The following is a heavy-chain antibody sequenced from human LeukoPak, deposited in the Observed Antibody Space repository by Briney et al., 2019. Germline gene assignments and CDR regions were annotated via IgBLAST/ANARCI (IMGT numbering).Heavy chain of an antibody. CDR1: GGSISSYY. D-gene: IGHD1-26*01. CDR3: ARGVVGAPEYFQH. J-gene: IGHJ1*01. V-gene: IGHV4-59*01. CDR2: IYYSGST. Sequence: SETLSLTCTVSGGSISSYYWSWIRQPPGKGLEWIGYIYYSGSTNYNPSLKSRVTISVDTSKNQFSLKLSSVTAADTAVYYCARGVVGAPEYFQHWGQGTLVTVSS.